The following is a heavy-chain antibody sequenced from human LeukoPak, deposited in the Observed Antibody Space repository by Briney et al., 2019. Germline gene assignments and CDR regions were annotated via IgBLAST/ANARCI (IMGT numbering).Heavy chain of an antibody. CDR1: GFTFDDYA. V-gene: IGHV3-9*03. J-gene: IGHJ4*02. CDR3: AKGRGYSYGCLDY. D-gene: IGHD5-18*01. Sequence: GGSLRLSCAAPGFTFDDYAMHWVRQAPGKGLEWVSGISWNSGSIGYADSVKGRFTISRDNAKNSLYLQMNSLRAEDMALYYCAKGRGYSYGCLDYWGQGTLVTVSS. CDR2: ISWNSGSI.